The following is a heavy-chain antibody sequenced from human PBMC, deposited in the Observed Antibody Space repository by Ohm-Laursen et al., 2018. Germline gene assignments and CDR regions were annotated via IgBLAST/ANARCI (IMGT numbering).Heavy chain of an antibody. D-gene: IGHD3/OR15-3a*01. Sequence: SLRLSCAASGFTVGNNYMSWVRQAPGKGLEWVSVMSSGGSTYYADSVKGRFTISRDNSKNTLYLQMNSLRVEDTAVYYCARDLWTNTVCWGQGSLVTVSS. J-gene: IGHJ4*02. V-gene: IGHV3-53*01. CDR3: ARDLWTNTVC. CDR1: GFTVGNNY. CDR2: MSSGGST.